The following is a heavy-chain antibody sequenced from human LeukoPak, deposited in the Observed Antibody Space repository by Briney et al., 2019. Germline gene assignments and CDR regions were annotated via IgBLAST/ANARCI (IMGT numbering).Heavy chain of an antibody. CDR1: GFTFHGYG. CDR2: IRSGIYGGTT. Sequence: TGGSLRLSCTASGFTFHGYGMSWFRQAPGKGLQWVGFIRSGIYGGTTEYAASVKGRFTISRDDSKSIAYLQMNSLRAEDTAVYYCARDYQRLCNDYWGQGTLVTVSS. J-gene: IGHJ4*02. D-gene: IGHD3-16*01. CDR3: ARDYQRLCNDY. V-gene: IGHV3-49*03.